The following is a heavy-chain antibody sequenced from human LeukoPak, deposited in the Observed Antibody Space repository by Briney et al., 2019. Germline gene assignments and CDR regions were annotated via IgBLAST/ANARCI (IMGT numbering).Heavy chain of an antibody. Sequence: GRSLRLSCAASGFTFSSYGMHWVRQAPGKGLEWVAVISYDGSNKYYADSVKGRFTISRDNSKNTLYLQMNSLRAEDTAVYYCAKDSLGGSGLDYWGQGTLATVSS. CDR1: GFTFSSYG. CDR3: AKDSLGGSGLDY. V-gene: IGHV3-30*18. J-gene: IGHJ4*02. D-gene: IGHD6-19*01. CDR2: ISYDGSNK.